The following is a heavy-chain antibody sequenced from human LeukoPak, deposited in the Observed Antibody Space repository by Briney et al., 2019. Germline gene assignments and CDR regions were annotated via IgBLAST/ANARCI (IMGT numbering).Heavy chain of an antibody. Sequence: PSETLSLTCAVYGGSFSGYYWSWIRQPPGKGQEWIGEINHSGSTNYNPSLKSRVTISVDTSKNQFSLKLSSVTAADTAVYCCASDVGPYWGQGTLVTVSS. CDR2: INHSGST. D-gene: IGHD3-16*01. V-gene: IGHV4-34*01. J-gene: IGHJ4*02. CDR3: ASDVGPY. CDR1: GGSFSGYY.